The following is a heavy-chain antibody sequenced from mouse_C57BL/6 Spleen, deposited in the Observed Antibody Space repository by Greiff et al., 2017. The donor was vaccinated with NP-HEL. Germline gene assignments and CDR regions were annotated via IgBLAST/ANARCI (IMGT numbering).Heavy chain of an antibody. CDR2: ISGGGGNT. J-gene: IGHJ3*01. Sequence: EVQGVESGGGLVKPGGSLKLSCAASGFTFSSYTMSWVRQTPEKRLEWVATISGGGGNTYYPDSVKGRFTISRDNAKNTLYLQMSSLRSEDTALYYCARQADYYGSFAYWGQGTLVTVSA. CDR3: ARQADYYGSFAY. V-gene: IGHV5-9*01. D-gene: IGHD1-1*01. CDR1: GFTFSSYT.